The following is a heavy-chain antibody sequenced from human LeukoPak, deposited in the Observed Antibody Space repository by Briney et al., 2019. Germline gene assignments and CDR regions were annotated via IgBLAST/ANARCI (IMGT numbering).Heavy chain of an antibody. CDR2: IRSKANSYAT. J-gene: IGHJ4*02. CDR1: GFTFSGSA. D-gene: IGHD6-19*01. Sequence: GGSLRLSCAASGFTFSGSAMHWVRQASGKGLEWVGRIRSKANSYATAYAASVKGRFTISRDDSKNTAYLQVNSLKTEDTAVYYCTRPDEYSSGWADYWGQGTLVTVSS. CDR3: TRPDEYSSGWADY. V-gene: IGHV3-73*01.